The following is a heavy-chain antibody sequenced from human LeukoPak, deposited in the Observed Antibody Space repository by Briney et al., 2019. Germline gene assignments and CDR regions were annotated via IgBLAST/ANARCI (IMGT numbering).Heavy chain of an antibody. J-gene: IGHJ5*02. CDR2: IYHSGST. CDR1: GGSISSGGYS. V-gene: IGHV4-30-2*01. D-gene: IGHD3-3*01. Sequence: SQTLSLTCTVSGGSISSGGYSWSWIRQPPGKGLERIGYIYHSGSTYYNPSLKSRVTISVDTSKNQFSLKLSSVTAADTAVYYCARASFWSGYYPPYGWFDPWGQGTLVTVSS. CDR3: ARASFWSGYYPPYGWFDP.